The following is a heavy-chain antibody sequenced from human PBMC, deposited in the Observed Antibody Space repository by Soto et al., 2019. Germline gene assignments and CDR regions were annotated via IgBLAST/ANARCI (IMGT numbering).Heavy chain of an antibody. CDR3: ARLKGYCSSTSCKPAYTQPNAFDI. V-gene: IGHV1-18*01. CDR1: GYTFTSYG. Sequence: QVQLVQSGAEVKKPGASVKVSCKASGYTFTSYGISWVRQAPGQGLEWMGWISAYNGNTNYAQKLQGRVTMTTDTSTSIAYMELRSLRSDDTAVYYCARLKGYCSSTSCKPAYTQPNAFDIWGQGTMVTVSS. CDR2: ISAYNGNT. J-gene: IGHJ3*02. D-gene: IGHD2-2*01.